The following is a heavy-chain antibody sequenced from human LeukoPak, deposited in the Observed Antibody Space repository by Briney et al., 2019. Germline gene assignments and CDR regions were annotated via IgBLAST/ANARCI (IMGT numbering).Heavy chain of an antibody. V-gene: IGHV3-74*01. CDR2: VSPYSSST. J-gene: IGHJ4*02. CDR3: VRTLQGASDY. CDR1: GFTFRSYW. D-gene: IGHD3-16*01. Sequence: GGSLRLSCAASGFTFRSYWMHGVRQAPGKGLVWVSRVSPYSSSTAYADSVQGRFTISRDNAKSTLYLQMNSLRAEDTAAYYCVRTLQGASDYWGQGTLVTVSS.